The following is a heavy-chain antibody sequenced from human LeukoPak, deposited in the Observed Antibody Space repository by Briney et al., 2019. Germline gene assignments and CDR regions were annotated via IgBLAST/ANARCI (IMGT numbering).Heavy chain of an antibody. CDR1: GFTFSSYW. J-gene: IGHJ6*02. V-gene: IGHV3-7*03. Sequence: TGGSLRLSCAASGFTFSSYWMNWARQAPGKGLEWVASINHNGNVNYYVDSVKGRLTIPRDNAKNSLYLQMSNLRAEDTAVYFCGRGGGLDVWGQGATVTVSS. D-gene: IGHD3-16*01. CDR3: GRGGGLDV. CDR2: INHNGNVN.